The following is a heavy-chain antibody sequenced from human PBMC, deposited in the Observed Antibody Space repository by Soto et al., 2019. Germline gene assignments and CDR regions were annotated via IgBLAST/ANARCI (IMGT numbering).Heavy chain of an antibody. CDR2: IVVGSGNT. V-gene: IGHV1-58*01. CDR1: GFTFTSSA. D-gene: IGHD4-17*01. J-gene: IGHJ4*02. Sequence: ASVKVSCKASGFTFTSSAVQWVRQALGQRLEWIGWIVVGSGNTNYAQKFQERVTITRDMSTSTAYMELSSLRSEDTAVYYCAAAPADYGDYIGQGYFEYWGQGTLVNVSS. CDR3: AAAPADYGDYIGQGYFEY.